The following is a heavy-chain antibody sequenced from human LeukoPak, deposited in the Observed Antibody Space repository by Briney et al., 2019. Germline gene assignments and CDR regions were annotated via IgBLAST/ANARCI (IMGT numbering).Heavy chain of an antibody. J-gene: IGHJ4*02. CDR2: IRYDGSNK. CDR3: AKDHRGWCEVGIDY. CDR1: GFTFSSYG. D-gene: IGHD6-19*01. Sequence: PGGSLRLSCAASGFTFSSYGMHWVRQAPGKGLEWVAFIRYDGSNKYYADSVKGRFTISRDNSKNTLYLQMNSLRAEDTAVYYCAKDHRGWCEVGIDYWGQGTLVTVSS. V-gene: IGHV3-30*02.